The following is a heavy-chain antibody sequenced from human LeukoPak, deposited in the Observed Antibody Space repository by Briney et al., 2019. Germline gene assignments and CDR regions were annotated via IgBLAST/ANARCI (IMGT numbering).Heavy chain of an antibody. CDR2: IRYDGSNK. V-gene: IGHV3-30*02. Sequence: GGSLRLSCAASGFTFSSYWMSWVRQAPGKGLEWVAFIRYDGSNKYYADSVKGRFTISRDNSKNTLYLQMNSLRAEDTAVYYCAKDPLSDFAFDIWGQGTMVTVSS. CDR3: AKDPLSDFAFDI. D-gene: IGHD3/OR15-3a*01. CDR1: GFTFSSYW. J-gene: IGHJ3*02.